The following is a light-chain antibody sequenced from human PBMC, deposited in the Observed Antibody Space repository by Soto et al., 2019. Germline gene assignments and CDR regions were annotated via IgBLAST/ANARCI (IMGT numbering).Light chain of an antibody. Sequence: DIQMTQSPSSLSASVVDRVTITCQASQDISNYLNWYQQKPGKAPKLLIYDASNLETGVPSRFSGSGSGTDFTFTISSLQPEDFATYYCLQHNSYPLTFGGGTKVDIK. CDR1: QDISNY. CDR3: LQHNSYPLT. V-gene: IGKV1-33*01. CDR2: DAS. J-gene: IGKJ4*01.